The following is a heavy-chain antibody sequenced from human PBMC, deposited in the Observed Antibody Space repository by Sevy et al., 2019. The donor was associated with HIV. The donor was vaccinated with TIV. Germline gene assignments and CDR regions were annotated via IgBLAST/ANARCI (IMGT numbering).Heavy chain of an antibody. D-gene: IGHD3-3*01. Sequence: GGSLRLSCAASGFTFSGSAMHWVRQASGKGLEWVGRIRSKANSYATTYAASVKGRFTISRDDSKNTAYLQMNSLKTEETAVYYCTSLDVLRFLEWSPYGMDVWGQGTTVTVSS. V-gene: IGHV3-73*01. J-gene: IGHJ6*02. CDR3: TSLDVLRFLEWSPYGMDV. CDR1: GFTFSGSA. CDR2: IRSKANSYAT.